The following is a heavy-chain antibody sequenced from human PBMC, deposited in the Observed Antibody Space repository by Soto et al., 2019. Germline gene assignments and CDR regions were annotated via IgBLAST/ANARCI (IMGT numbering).Heavy chain of an antibody. CDR1: GGSISSYY. D-gene: IGHD3-3*01. CDR3: ARGDYDSSPSYMDV. V-gene: IGHV4-59*01. CDR2: IYYSGST. Sequence: SETLSLTCTVSGGSISSYYWSWIRQPPGKGLEWIGYIYYSGSTNYNPSLKSRVTISVDTSKNQFSLKLSSVTAADTAVYYCARGDYDSSPSYMDVWGKGTTVTVSS. J-gene: IGHJ6*03.